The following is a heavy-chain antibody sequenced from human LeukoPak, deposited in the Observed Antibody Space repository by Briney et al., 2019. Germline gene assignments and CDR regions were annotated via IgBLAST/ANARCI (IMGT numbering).Heavy chain of an antibody. CDR2: ISYDGSNK. CDR3: ATDSGGWHQIDY. Sequence: GGSLRLSCEASGFTFSSYAMHWVRQAPGKGLEWVAVISYDGSNKYYADSVKGRFTISRDNSKNTLYLQMNSLRAEDTAVYYCATDSGGWHQIDYWGQGTLVTVSS. J-gene: IGHJ4*02. V-gene: IGHV3-30*04. CDR1: GFTFSSYA. D-gene: IGHD6-19*01.